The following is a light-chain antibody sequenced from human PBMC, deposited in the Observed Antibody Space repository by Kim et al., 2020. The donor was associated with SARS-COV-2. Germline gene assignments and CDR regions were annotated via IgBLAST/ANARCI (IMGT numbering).Light chain of an antibody. V-gene: IGLV3-19*01. CDR3: NCRDSNHWV. CDR1: SPRSHY. CDR2: GKN. J-gene: IGLJ3*02. Sequence: VALGQPVRITCHGDSPRSHYASCYRQKPGQAPVLVIYGKNNRPSGIPARFSGSTSGNTASLTITGAQAEDEADYYCNCRDSNHWVFGGGTQLTVL.